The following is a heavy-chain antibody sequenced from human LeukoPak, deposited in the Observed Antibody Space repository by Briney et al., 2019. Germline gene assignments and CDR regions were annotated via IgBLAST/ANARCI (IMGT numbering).Heavy chain of an antibody. Sequence: ASVKVSCKASGGTFSSYAISWVRQAPGQGLEWMGRIIPILGIANYAQKFQGRVTITADKSTSTAYMELSSLRSEDAAVYYCASIVGERDYWGQGTLVTVSS. J-gene: IGHJ4*02. CDR2: IIPILGIA. D-gene: IGHD1-26*01. CDR3: ASIVGERDY. V-gene: IGHV1-69*04. CDR1: GGTFSSYA.